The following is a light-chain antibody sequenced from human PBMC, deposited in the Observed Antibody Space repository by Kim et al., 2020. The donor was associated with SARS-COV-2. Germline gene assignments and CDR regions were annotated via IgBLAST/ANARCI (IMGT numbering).Light chain of an antibody. CDR1: QSVSTY. CDR3: QQSSSTPVT. CDR2: AAS. J-gene: IGKJ2*01. Sequence: DIQMTQSPSSLSASVGDRVTITCRTSQSVSTYLNWYQVKPGKAPKLLIYAASTLQSGAPSRFSGSGSGTDFTLTINSLQPEDFASYYCQQSSSTPVTFGQGPSWRS. V-gene: IGKV1-39*01.